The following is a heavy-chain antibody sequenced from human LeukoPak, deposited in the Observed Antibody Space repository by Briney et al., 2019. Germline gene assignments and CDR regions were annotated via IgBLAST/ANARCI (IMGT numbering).Heavy chain of an antibody. CDR3: ARVFGGSYPFDY. Sequence: PSETLSLTCTVSGASISSYYWSWIRQPPGKGLEWIGHIYYSESANYNPSLKSRVTISVDRSKNQLSLKLSSVTAADTAVYYCARVFGGSYPFDYWGQGTLVTVSS. CDR2: IYYSESA. J-gene: IGHJ4*02. V-gene: IGHV4-59*01. D-gene: IGHD1-26*01. CDR1: GASISSYY.